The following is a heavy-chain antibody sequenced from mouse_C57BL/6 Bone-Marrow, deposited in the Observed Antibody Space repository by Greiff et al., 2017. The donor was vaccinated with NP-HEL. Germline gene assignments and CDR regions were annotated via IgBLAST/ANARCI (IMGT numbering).Heavy chain of an antibody. CDR1: GYTFTSYW. J-gene: IGHJ2*01. Sequence: QVQLQQPGAELVKPGASVKLSCKASGYTFTSYWMHWVKQRPGQGLEWIGMIHPNSGSTNYNEKFKSKATLTVGKSSSTAYMQLSSLTSEDSAVYYCARNGYYGSFDYWGQGTTLTVSS. CDR3: ARNGYYGSFDY. D-gene: IGHD1-1*01. CDR2: IHPNSGST. V-gene: IGHV1-64*01.